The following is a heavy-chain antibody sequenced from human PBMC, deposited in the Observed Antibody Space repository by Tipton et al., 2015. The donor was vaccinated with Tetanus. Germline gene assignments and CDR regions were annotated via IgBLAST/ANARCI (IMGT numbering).Heavy chain of an antibody. CDR2: IYTSGST. D-gene: IGHD6-13*01. V-gene: IGHV4-61*02. CDR1: GASISSNTYY. J-gene: IGHJ4*02. CDR3: ARGWGSSWYYFDY. Sequence: TLSLTCTVSGASISSNTYYWGWIRQPAGKGLEWIGRIYTSGSTNYNPSLKSRVTMSVDTSKRQFSLKLNSVTAADTAVYYCARGWGSSWYYFDYWGQGILVTVSS.